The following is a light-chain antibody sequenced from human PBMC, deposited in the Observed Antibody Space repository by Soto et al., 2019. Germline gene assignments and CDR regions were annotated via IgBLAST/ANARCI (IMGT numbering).Light chain of an antibody. V-gene: IGKV4-1*01. CDR1: QSVVFSSNNKNY. CDR3: QQYYTTPRT. Sequence: DIVMTQSPDSLAVSLGERATINCKSSQSVVFSSNNKNYLSWYQQKPGQPPKLLIYWASTRQSGVPDRFSGNGSETDFTLTISNLQAEDVAVYYCQQYYTTPRTFGGGTKVEIK. J-gene: IGKJ4*01. CDR2: WAS.